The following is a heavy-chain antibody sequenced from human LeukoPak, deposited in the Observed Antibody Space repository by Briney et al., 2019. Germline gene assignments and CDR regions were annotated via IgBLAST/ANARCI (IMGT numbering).Heavy chain of an antibody. CDR1: GFTFSSYA. Sequence: GGSLRLSCAASGFTFSSYAMSWVRQAPGKGLEWVSAISGSGGSTYYADSVKGRFTISRDNSENTQYLQMNSLRAEDTAVYYCAGFTHSPQFDPWGQGTLVTVSS. CDR2: ISGSGGST. V-gene: IGHV3-23*01. D-gene: IGHD2-21*01. J-gene: IGHJ5*02. CDR3: AGFTHSPQFDP.